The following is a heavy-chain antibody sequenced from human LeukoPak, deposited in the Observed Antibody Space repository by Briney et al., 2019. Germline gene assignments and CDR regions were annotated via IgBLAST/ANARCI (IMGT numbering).Heavy chain of an antibody. CDR3: ARDVQYYFDY. J-gene: IGHJ4*02. V-gene: IGHV3-30*19. CDR2: ISNDGGNK. CDR1: GFTFSSYG. Sequence: GGSLRLSCAASGFTFSSYGMHWVRQAPGKGLEWVAVISNDGGNKYYADSVTGRFAVSRDNSKNTLYLQMNSLRPEDTAVYYCARDVQYYFDYWGQGTLVTVSS.